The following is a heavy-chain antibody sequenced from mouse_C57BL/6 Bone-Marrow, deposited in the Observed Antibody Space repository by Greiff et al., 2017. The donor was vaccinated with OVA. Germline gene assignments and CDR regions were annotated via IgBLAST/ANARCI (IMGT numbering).Heavy chain of an antibody. V-gene: IGHV5-16*01. CDR3: ARDRGAQVSFAY. CDR2: INYDGSST. CDR1: GFTFSDYY. J-gene: IGHJ3*01. D-gene: IGHD3-2*02. Sequence: EVNVVESEGGLVQPGSSMKLSCTASGFTFSDYYMAWVRQVPEKGLEWVANINYDGSSTYYLDSLKSRFIISRDNAKNILYLQMSSLKSEDTATYYCARDRGAQVSFAYWGQGTLVTVSA.